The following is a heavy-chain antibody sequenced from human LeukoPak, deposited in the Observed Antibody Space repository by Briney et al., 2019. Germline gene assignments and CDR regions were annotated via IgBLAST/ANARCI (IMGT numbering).Heavy chain of an antibody. V-gene: IGHV3-11*01. J-gene: IGHJ5*02. CDR1: GFTFNDYY. Sequence: PGGSPRLSCAASGFTFNDYYMSWIRQAPGKGLEWLSYINIGGTNTHYADSVKGRFTISRDNAKKSLYLEMNNLRDEDTAVYYCATDGAGFDTWGQGVLVTVSS. CDR3: ATDGAGFDT. CDR2: INIGGTNT.